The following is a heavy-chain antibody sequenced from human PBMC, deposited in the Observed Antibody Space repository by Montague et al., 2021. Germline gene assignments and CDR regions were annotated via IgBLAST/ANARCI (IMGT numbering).Heavy chain of an antibody. Sequence: SWVRQPPGKGLEWVANIKQDGSEKHYVDSVKGRFTISRDNAKNSLYLQMNSLRAEDTAVYFCARDQGQGYCGGDCYVGLDXWGQGTLVTVSS. CDR2: IKQDGSEK. D-gene: IGHD2-21*01. V-gene: IGHV3-7*01. J-gene: IGHJ4*02. CDR3: ARDQGQGYCGGDCYVGLDX.